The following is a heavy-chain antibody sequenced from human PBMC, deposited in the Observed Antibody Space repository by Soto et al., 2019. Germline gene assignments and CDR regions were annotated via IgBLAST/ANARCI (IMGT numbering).Heavy chain of an antibody. D-gene: IGHD4-17*01. CDR1: GFNFRKFA. CDR3: AKDQDNTDYYWIFDL. J-gene: IGHJ2*01. Sequence: ELQLVESGGGLVQPGGSLRLSCAASGFNFRKFAMSWVRQAPGKGLEWVSGMSERSGPPLYADSVKGRFTISRDNSKSTLYLEMNNLRPEDTAVYYCAKDQDNTDYYWIFDLWCRGTPVTVSS. V-gene: IGHV3-23*04. CDR2: MSERSGPP.